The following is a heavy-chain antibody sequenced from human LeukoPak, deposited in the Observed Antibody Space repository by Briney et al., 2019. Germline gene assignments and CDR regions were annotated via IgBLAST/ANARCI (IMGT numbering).Heavy chain of an antibody. D-gene: IGHD2-15*01. CDR2: IKSKTDGGTT. J-gene: IGHJ6*02. Sequence: SGRSLRLSCAASGFTFSNAWMSWVRQAPGKGLVRVGRIKSKTDGGTTDYAAPVKGRFTISRDDSKNTLYLQMNSLKTEDTAVYYCTTVAATPNGMDVWGQGTTVTVSS. CDR1: GFTFSNAW. V-gene: IGHV3-15*01. CDR3: TTVAATPNGMDV.